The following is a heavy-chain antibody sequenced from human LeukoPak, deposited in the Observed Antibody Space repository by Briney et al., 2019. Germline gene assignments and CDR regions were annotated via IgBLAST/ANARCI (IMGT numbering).Heavy chain of an antibody. D-gene: IGHD2-2*01. CDR2: ISGSGDST. Sequence: HPGGSLRLSCAASGFTSSSYAMSWVRQAPGKGLEWVSSISGSGDSTYYADSVKGRFTISRDNTKNTLYLQMNSLKAEDTALYYCAKDSVVIPAGWFDPWGQGTLVTVSS. CDR3: AKDSVVIPAGWFDP. J-gene: IGHJ5*02. V-gene: IGHV3-23*01. CDR1: GFTSSSYA.